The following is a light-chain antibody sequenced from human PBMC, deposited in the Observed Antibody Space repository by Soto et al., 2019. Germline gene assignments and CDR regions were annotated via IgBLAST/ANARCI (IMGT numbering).Light chain of an antibody. Sequence: QSVLTQPASVSGSPGQSITISCTGTGSDVGGYNYVSWYQQHPGKAPKLMIYEVSNRPSGVSNRFSGSKSGNTASLPISGLQAEEEADYYCSTYTSSSTLVFGSGTKVTVL. CDR1: GSDVGGYNY. V-gene: IGLV2-14*01. CDR2: EVS. J-gene: IGLJ1*01. CDR3: STYTSSSTLV.